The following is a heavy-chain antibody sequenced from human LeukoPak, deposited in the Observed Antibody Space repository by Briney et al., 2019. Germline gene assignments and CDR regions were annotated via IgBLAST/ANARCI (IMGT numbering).Heavy chain of an antibody. D-gene: IGHD6-6*01. J-gene: IGHJ4*02. Sequence: ASVNVSCKASGYTFTSYGISWVWQAPGQGLEWMGWISAYNGNTNYAHKLQGRVTMTTDTSTSTAYMELRSLRSDATAVSYCSREEETSEAYYFDYWGQGTLVTVSS. V-gene: IGHV1-18*01. CDR1: GYTFTSYG. CDR2: ISAYNGNT. CDR3: SREEETSEAYYFDY.